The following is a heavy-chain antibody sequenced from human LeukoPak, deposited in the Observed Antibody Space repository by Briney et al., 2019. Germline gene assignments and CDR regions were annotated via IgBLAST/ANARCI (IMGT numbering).Heavy chain of an antibody. CDR1: GFTFSTYE. CDR2: ISTSGRTI. Sequence: SGGSLRLSCAASGFTFSTYEMNWVRQAPGRGLEWVSYISTSGRTIYYAASAKGRFTISRDNAKNSLYLQMNSLRAEDTAVYYCASYIRAPFDIWGQGTMVTVSS. D-gene: IGHD3-10*01. CDR3: ASYIRAPFDI. J-gene: IGHJ3*02. V-gene: IGHV3-48*03.